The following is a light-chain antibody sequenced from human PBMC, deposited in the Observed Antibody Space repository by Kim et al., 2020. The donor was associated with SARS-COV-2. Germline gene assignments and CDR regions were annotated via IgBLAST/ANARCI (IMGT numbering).Light chain of an antibody. CDR2: DAS. J-gene: IGKJ5*01. V-gene: IGKV1-33*01. CDR3: QQYGKPPIT. Sequence: DIQMTQSPSSLSASVGDRVTITCQASQDISNNLAWYQQKPGKAPKLLIYDASSLETGVPSGFSGSGSGTDFSLTISSLQPEDFATYFCQQYGKPPITFGQGTRLEIK. CDR1: QDISNN.